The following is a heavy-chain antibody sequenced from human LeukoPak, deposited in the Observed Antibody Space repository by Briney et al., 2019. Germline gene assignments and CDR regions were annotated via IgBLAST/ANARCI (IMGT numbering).Heavy chain of an antibody. V-gene: IGHV3-23*01. CDR3: VTGGSTGGYYVH. CDR1: GFTFSSYA. Sequence: GGSLRLSCAASGFTFSSYAMNWVRQAPGKGLEWVSSISGSGGSTYYADSVKGRFTISRDNAEHSLHLQMNSLRAEDTALYYCVTGGSTGGYYVHWGQGTLVTVSS. CDR2: ISGSGGST. D-gene: IGHD3-10*01. J-gene: IGHJ4*02.